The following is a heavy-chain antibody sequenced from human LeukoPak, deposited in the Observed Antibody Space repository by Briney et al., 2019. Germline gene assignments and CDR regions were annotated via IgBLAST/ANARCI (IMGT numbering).Heavy chain of an antibody. CDR1: GDSISSGRYY. CDR2: ISSIGST. J-gene: IGHJ4*02. D-gene: IGHD6-13*01. V-gene: IGHV4-61*02. Sequence: SQTLSLTCTVSGDSISSGRYYWNWIRPPAGKGLEWIGRISSIGSTTYNPSLKSRVTISIDTSKKQFSLDLSAVSAPDTALYYCARSPSPRGYYFDLWGLGTVVAVSS. CDR3: ARSPSPRGYYFDL.